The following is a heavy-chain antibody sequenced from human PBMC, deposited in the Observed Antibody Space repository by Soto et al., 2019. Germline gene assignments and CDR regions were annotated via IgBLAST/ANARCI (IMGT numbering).Heavy chain of an antibody. V-gene: IGHV1-8*01. CDR1: GYTFTSYD. Sequence: QVQLVQSGAEVKKPGASVKVSCKASGYTFTSYDINWVRQATGQGLEWMGWMNPNSGNTGYAQKFQGRVTMTRNTSISTAYMELSSLRSEDTAVYYCARGRISIAAQTDDAFDIWGQGTMVTVSS. CDR2: MNPNSGNT. D-gene: IGHD6-6*01. CDR3: ARGRISIAAQTDDAFDI. J-gene: IGHJ3*02.